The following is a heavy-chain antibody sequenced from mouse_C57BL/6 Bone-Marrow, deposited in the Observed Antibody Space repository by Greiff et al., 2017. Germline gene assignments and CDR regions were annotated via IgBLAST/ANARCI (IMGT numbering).Heavy chain of an antibody. CDR3: ARSDDYGGFAY. J-gene: IGHJ3*01. CDR1: GYTFTSYW. V-gene: IGHV1-64*01. CDR2: IHPNSGST. D-gene: IGHD2-4*01. Sequence: QVQLQQPEAELVKPGASVKLSCKASGYTFTSYWMHWVKQRPGQGLEWIGMIHPNSGSTNYNEKFKSKATLTVDKSSSTAYMQLSSLTSEDSAVYYCARSDDYGGFAYWGQGTLVTVSA.